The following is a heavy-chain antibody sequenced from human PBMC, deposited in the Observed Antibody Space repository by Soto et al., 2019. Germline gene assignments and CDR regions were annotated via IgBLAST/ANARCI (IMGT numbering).Heavy chain of an antibody. J-gene: IGHJ6*02. CDR3: VTAVRGYNANGDL. D-gene: IGHD5-12*01. CDR1: GFTFSSYW. CDR2: IKADGTEK. V-gene: IGHV3-7*03. Sequence: PGGSLRLSCVGSGFTFSSYWMGWVRQTPGKGLEWVATIKADGTEKYYVDSVKGRFTFSRYNAKTSVYLEMNSLRAEDTAVYYCVTAVRGYNANGDLWGQGTTVTVSS.